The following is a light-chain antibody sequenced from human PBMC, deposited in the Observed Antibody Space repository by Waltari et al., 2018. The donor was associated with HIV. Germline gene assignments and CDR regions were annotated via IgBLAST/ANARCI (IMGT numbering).Light chain of an antibody. V-gene: IGKV1-9*01. CDR1: QGISNN. CDR3: QQLNSYPLT. CDR2: VAS. J-gene: IGKJ3*01. Sequence: DIQLTQSPSFLSASVGDRVTITCRASQGISNNLAWYQQEPGRAPKLLIYVASTLQSGVPSRFSGSGSGTEFTLTINSLQPEDFATYFCQQLNSYPLTFGPGTKVDIK.